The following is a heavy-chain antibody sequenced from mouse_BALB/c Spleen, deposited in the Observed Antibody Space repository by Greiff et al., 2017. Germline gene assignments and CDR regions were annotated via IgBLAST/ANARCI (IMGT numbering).Heavy chain of an antibody. CDR2: ISYSGST. J-gene: IGHJ4*01. CDR1: GYSITSDYA. V-gene: IGHV3-2*02. D-gene: IGHD2-1*01. CDR3: ARVYFYYAMDY. Sequence: VQLKESGPGLVKPSQSLSLTCTVTGYSITSDYAWNWIRQFPGNKLEWMGYISYSGSTSYNPSLKSRISITRDTSKNQFFLQLNSVTTEDTATYYCARVYFYYAMDYWGQGTSVTVSS.